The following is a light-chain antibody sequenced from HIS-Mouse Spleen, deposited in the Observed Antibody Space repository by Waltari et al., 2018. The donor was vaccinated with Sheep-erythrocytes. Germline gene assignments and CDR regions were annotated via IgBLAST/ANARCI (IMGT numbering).Light chain of an antibody. CDR1: TSDVGGYNY. CDR2: EVS. V-gene: IGLV2-8*01. Sequence: QSALTQPPSASGSPGQSVTISCTGTTSDVGGYNYASCHQHHPGKAPKLMIYEVSKRPSGVPDRFSGSKSGNTASLTVSGLQAEDEADYYCSSYAGSNNYVFGTGTKVTVL. CDR3: SSYAGSNNYV. J-gene: IGLJ1*01.